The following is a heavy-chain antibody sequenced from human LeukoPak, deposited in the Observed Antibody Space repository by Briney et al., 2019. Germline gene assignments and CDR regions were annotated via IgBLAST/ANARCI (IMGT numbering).Heavy chain of an antibody. D-gene: IGHD6-19*01. V-gene: IGHV4-59*01. CDR2: IYYSGST. J-gene: IGHJ4*02. CDR1: GGSLSSYY. Sequence: SETLSLTCTVSGGSLSSYYWSWIRQPPGKGLEWIGYIYYSGSTNYNPSLKSRVTISVDTSKNQFSLKLSSVTAADTAVYYCARAVAGPTGFDYWGQGTLVTVSS. CDR3: ARAVAGPTGFDY.